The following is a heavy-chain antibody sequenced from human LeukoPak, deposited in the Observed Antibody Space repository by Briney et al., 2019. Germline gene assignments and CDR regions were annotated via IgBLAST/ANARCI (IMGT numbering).Heavy chain of an antibody. CDR2: IIPILGIA. Sequence: GASVKVSCKASGGTFSSYAISWVRQAPGQGLEWMGRIIPILGIANYAQKFQGRVTITADKSTSTAYMELSSLRSEDTAVYYCATLIYGDYAGDAFDIWGQGTMVTVSS. CDR3: ATLIYGDYAGDAFDI. V-gene: IGHV1-69*04. D-gene: IGHD4-17*01. J-gene: IGHJ3*02. CDR1: GGTFSSYA.